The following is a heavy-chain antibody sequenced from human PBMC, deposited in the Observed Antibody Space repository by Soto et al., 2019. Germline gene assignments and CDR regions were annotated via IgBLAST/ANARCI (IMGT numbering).Heavy chain of an antibody. D-gene: IGHD2-2*01. V-gene: IGHV4-34*01. CDR2: INHSGST. Sequence: LSLTCAVYGGSFSGYYWSWIRQPPGKGLEWIGEINHSGSTNYNPSLKSRVTISVDTSKNQFSLKLSSVTAADTAVYYCARGQGYCSSTSCYTNWFDPWGQGTLVTVSS. J-gene: IGHJ5*02. CDR1: GGSFSGYY. CDR3: ARGQGYCSSTSCYTNWFDP.